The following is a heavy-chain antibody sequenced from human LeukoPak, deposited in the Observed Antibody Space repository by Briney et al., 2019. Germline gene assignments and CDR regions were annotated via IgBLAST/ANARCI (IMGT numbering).Heavy chain of an antibody. CDR1: GYTFTSYY. J-gene: IGHJ4*02. CDR3: AAEYTGDFWSGYYGY. Sequence: ASVNVSCKASGYTFTSYYMHWVRQAPGQGLEWMGIINPSGGSTSYAQKFQERVTITRDMSTSTAYMELSSLRSEDTAVYYCAAEYTGDFWSGYYGYWGQGTLVTVSS. D-gene: IGHD3-3*01. CDR2: INPSGGST. V-gene: IGHV1-46*01.